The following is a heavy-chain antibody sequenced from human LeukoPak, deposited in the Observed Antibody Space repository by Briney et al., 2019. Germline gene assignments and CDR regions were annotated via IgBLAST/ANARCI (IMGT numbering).Heavy chain of an antibody. CDR1: GGSFSGYY. V-gene: IGHV4-34*01. CDR3: ARDLRGSSGYGY. D-gene: IGHD3-22*01. CDR2: MNHSGGT. Sequence: SETLSLTCAVSGGSFSGYYWSWIRQPPGKGLEWIGEMNHSGGTNYNPSLKSRVTISVDTSKNQFSLKLSSVTAADTAVYYCARDLRGSSGYGYWGQGTLVTVSS. J-gene: IGHJ4*02.